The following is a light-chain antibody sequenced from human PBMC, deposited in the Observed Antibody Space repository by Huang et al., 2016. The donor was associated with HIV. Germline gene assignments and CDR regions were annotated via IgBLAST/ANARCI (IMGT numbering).Light chain of an antibody. CDR1: QSVSTN. Sequence: EIVMTQSPATLSVSPGERATLSCRASQSVSTNLAWYQHKPGQAPRLLIYGSSTRATGIPARVSGSGSGTEFTLIVSSLQSEDFAVYYCQQYNNWPGYTFGQGTKLEIK. CDR2: GSS. CDR3: QQYNNWPGYT. V-gene: IGKV3-15*01. J-gene: IGKJ2*01.